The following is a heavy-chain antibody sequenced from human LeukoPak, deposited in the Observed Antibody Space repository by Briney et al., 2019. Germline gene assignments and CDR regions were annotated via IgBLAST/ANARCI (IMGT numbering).Heavy chain of an antibody. CDR1: GGSISSGGYS. CDR3: ARVRWFGESYNWFDP. V-gene: IGHV4-30-2*01. Sequence: SETLSLTCAVSGGSISSGGYSWSWIRQPLGKGLEWIGYIYHSGSTYYNPSLKSRVTISVDRSKNQFSLKLSSVTAADTAVYYCARVRWFGESYNWFDPWGQGTLVTVSS. J-gene: IGHJ5*02. D-gene: IGHD3-10*01. CDR2: IYHSGST.